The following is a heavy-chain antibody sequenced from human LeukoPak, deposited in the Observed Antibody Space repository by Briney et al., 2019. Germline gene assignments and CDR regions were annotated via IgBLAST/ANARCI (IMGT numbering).Heavy chain of an antibody. CDR3: AKDRAALPVTTYNFDF. CDR2: ISGSGGST. J-gene: IGHJ4*02. Sequence: GGSLRLSCAASGFTFSSYAMSWVRQAPGKGLEWVSAISGSGGSTYYADSVKGRFTISRDNSKNTLYLQMNNLGAEDTAVYYCAKDRAALPVTTYNFDFWGQGTLVTVSS. D-gene: IGHD2-2*01. V-gene: IGHV3-23*01. CDR1: GFTFSSYA.